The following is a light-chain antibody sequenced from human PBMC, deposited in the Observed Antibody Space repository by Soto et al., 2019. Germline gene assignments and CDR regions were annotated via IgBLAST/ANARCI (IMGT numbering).Light chain of an antibody. CDR1: QGIRND. J-gene: IGKJ1*01. CDR3: LQDYTYPWT. V-gene: IGKV1-6*01. Sequence: AIQMTQSPSSLSASVGDRVTITCRTCQGIRNDLGWYQQKPGKAPKLLIYAASSLQSGVPSRFSGSGSDTDFTLTISSLQPEDFATYYCLQDYTYPWTFGQGTKVEIK. CDR2: AAS.